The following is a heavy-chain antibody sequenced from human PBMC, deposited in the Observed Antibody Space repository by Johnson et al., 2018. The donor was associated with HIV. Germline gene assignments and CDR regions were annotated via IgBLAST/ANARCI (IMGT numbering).Heavy chain of an antibody. Sequence: EVQLVESGGGLVKPGGSLGLSCTASGFTFNNAGMPWVRQAPVKGLEWVGRIKGKIEVGTQDYPAPVKGRFTISRDDSKTTLYLQMNSLRAEDTAVYYCAKLPGGNSGFVDAFDIWGQGTMVTVSS. D-gene: IGHD4-23*01. CDR1: GFTFNNAG. V-gene: IGHV3-15*01. CDR2: IKGKIEVGTQ. CDR3: AKLPGGNSGFVDAFDI. J-gene: IGHJ3*02.